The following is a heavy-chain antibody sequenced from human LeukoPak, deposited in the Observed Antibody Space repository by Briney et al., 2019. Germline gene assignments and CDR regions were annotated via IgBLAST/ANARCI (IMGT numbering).Heavy chain of an antibody. CDR2: ISDSGGST. J-gene: IGHJ4*02. V-gene: IGHV3-23*01. D-gene: IGHD6-13*01. CDR1: GFTFRNYA. CDR3: AKDREYSSSLFDY. Sequence: GGSLRLSCAASGFTFRNYAMSWVRQAPGKGPEWVSGISDSGGSTDYADSVKGRFTISRDNSKNTPYLQMNSLRAEDTAVYYCAKDREYSSSLFDYWGQGTLVTVSS.